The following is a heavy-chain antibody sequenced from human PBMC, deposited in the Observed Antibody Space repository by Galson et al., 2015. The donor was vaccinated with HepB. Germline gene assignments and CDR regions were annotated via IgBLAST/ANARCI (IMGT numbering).Heavy chain of an antibody. CDR3: ARGRYGYCSGGSCYPPVDY. J-gene: IGHJ4*02. CDR2: INHSGNT. V-gene: IGHV4-34*01. CDR1: GFTFTTYW. Sequence: LRLSCAASGFTFTTYWMTWVRQAPGKGLEWIGEINHSGNTNYNPSLKSRVTISVDTSKNQFSLKLSSVTAADTAVYYCARGRYGYCSGGSCYPPVDYWGQGTLVTASS. D-gene: IGHD2-15*01.